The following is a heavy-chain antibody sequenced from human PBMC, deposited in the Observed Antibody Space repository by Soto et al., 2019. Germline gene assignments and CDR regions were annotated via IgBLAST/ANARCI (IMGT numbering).Heavy chain of an antibody. CDR2: IIPIFGTA. J-gene: IGHJ6*02. D-gene: IGHD3-10*01. V-gene: IGHV1-69*13. Sequence: GASVKVSCKASGGTSSSYAISWVRQAPGQGLEWMGGIIPIFGTANYAQKFQGRVTITADESTSTAYMELSSLRSEDTAVYYCARGWLYYYGSGSYYYYYYGMDVWGQGTTVTVSS. CDR3: ARGWLYYYGSGSYYYYYYGMDV. CDR1: GGTSSSYA.